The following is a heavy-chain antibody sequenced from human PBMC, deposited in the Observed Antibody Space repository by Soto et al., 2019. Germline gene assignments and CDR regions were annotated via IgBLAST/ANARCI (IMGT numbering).Heavy chain of an antibody. CDR3: ARQHNDLWTDSPDFDY. V-gene: IGHV1-18*04. Sequence: QVQLVQSGGEVKKPGAAVKVSCKASGYNYNNYGVTWVRQAPGQGLEWMGWISASNHKANYALNIQDRVTMTIDTPTNTAHMEMRSLRPDDTAVYYCARQHNDLWTDSPDFDYWGQGTLVTVSA. CDR2: ISASNHKA. CDR1: GYNYNNYG. J-gene: IGHJ4*02. D-gene: IGHD3-9*01.